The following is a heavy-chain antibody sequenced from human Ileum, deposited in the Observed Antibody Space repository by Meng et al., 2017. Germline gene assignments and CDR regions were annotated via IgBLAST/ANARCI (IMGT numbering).Heavy chain of an antibody. CDR3: ARGDVAARLQS. J-gene: IGHJ5*02. Sequence: HVQLQRWGPGLFKPSETLSLTCAVYGGCFSGYYWSWIRQPPGKGLEWIGEINHSGSNNYYPSLKSRVTISADTSKNQLSLKLTSVTAADTAVYYCARGDVAARLQSWGQGTLVTVSS. V-gene: IGHV4-34*01. CDR2: INHSGSN. D-gene: IGHD6-6*01. CDR1: GGCFSGYY.